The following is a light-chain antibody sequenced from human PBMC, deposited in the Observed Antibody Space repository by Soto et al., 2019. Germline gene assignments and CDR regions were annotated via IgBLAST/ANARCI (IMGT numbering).Light chain of an antibody. CDR1: QSVISSY. Sequence: EIVLTQSPGTLSLSPGEIATLSCRASQSVISSYLAWYQQKPGQAPRLLIYGASSRATGISDRFSGSGSGTDFTLTISRLEPEDFAVYYCQLYRTFGQGTKVDI. CDR2: GAS. CDR3: QLYRT. J-gene: IGKJ1*01. V-gene: IGKV3-20*01.